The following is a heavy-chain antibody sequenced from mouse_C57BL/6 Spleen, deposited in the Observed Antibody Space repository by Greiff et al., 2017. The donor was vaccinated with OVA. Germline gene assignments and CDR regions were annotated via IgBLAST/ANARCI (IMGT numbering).Heavy chain of an antibody. CDR2: IDPSDSYT. J-gene: IGHJ4*01. CDR3: ARRDYDYDAMDY. V-gene: IGHV1-50*01. D-gene: IGHD1-1*02. CDR1: GYTFTSYW. Sequence: QVQLQQPGAELVKPGASVKLSCKASGYTFTSYWMQWVKQRPGQGLEWIGEIDPSDSYTNYNQKFKGKATLTVDTSSSPAYMQLSSLTSEDSAVYYCARRDYDYDAMDYWGQGTSVTVSS.